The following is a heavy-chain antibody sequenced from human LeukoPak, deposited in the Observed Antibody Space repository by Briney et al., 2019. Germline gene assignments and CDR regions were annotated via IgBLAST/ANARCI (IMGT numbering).Heavy chain of an antibody. V-gene: IGHV3-23*01. CDR2: ISGSGGST. Sequence: GGSLRLSCAASGFTFSSYAMTWVRQAPGKGLEWVSSISGSGGSTYYADSVKGRFTISKSNSKNTVYLQMNSLRAEDTAVYYCARKGQGYYFEYWGQGALVTVSS. J-gene: IGHJ4*02. CDR3: ARKGQGYYFEY. CDR1: GFTFSSYA.